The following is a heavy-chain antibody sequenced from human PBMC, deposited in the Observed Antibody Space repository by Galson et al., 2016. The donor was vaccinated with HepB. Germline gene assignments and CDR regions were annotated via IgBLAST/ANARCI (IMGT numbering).Heavy chain of an antibody. CDR2: ISSIGTTR. CDR3: ARGNASAFDY. V-gene: IGHV3-11*01. CDR1: GFTYSDYY. Sequence: SLRLSCAASGFTYSDYYMTWIRQAPGQGLEWLSYISSIGTTRYYADSVRGRFTVSRDNAKNSLYLQMNSLRPEDTAVYYCARGNASAFDYWGQGTLVTASS. D-gene: IGHD1-1*01. J-gene: IGHJ4*02.